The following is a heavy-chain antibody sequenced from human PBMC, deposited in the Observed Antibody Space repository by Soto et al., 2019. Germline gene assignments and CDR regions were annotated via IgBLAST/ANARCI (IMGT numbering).Heavy chain of an antibody. D-gene: IGHD3-9*01. V-gene: IGHV3-48*02. CDR2: ITGSGSPI. J-gene: IGHJ4*02. Sequence: GGSLRLSCAASGFTFSTYTMTWVRQAPRKGPEWLSYITGSGSPIYYADSVKGRFTTSRDNAKNLVYLQMNSLRDEDTAIYYCARGVGTGFYPYFDYWGQGILVTVS. CDR1: GFTFSTYT. CDR3: ARGVGTGFYPYFDY.